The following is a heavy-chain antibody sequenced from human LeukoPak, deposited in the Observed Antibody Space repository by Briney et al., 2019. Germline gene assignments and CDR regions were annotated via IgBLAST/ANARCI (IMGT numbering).Heavy chain of an antibody. CDR1: GFTFSSYA. D-gene: IGHD3-16*01. V-gene: IGHV3-30-3*01. CDR2: ISYDGSNK. Sequence: PGGSLRLSCAASGFTFSSYAMHWVRQAPGKGLEWVAVISYDGSNKYYADSVKGRFTISRDNSKNTLYLQMNSLRAEDTAVYYCARPYDYVWGSPFDYWGQGTLVTVSS. CDR3: ARPYDYVWGSPFDY. J-gene: IGHJ4*02.